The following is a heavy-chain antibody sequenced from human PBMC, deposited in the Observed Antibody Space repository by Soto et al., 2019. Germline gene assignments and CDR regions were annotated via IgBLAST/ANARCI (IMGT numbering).Heavy chain of an antibody. Sequence: SETLSLTCTVSGGSVSSGSYYWSWIRQPPGKGLEWIGYIYYSGSTNYNPSLKSRVTISVDTSKNQFSLKLSSVTAADTAVYYCARETLLVGASVGIYYYYGMDVWGQGTTVTVSS. D-gene: IGHD1-26*01. CDR1: GGSVSSGSYY. CDR3: ARETLLVGASVGIYYYYGMDV. CDR2: IYYSGST. J-gene: IGHJ6*02. V-gene: IGHV4-61*01.